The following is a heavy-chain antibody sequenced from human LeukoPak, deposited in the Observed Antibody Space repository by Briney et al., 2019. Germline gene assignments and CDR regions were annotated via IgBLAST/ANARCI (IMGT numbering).Heavy chain of an antibody. D-gene: IGHD3-22*01. V-gene: IGHV4-59*08. CDR3: ARHGATYYYDSSGYYSTSPYLDY. J-gene: IGHJ4*02. Sequence: PSETLSLTCTVSGGSISSYYWSWIRQPPGKGLEWIGYIYYSGSTNYNPSLKSRVTISVDTSKNLFSLKLSSVTAADTAVYYCARHGATYYYDSSGYYSTSPYLDYWGQGTLVTVSS. CDR1: GGSISSYY. CDR2: IYYSGST.